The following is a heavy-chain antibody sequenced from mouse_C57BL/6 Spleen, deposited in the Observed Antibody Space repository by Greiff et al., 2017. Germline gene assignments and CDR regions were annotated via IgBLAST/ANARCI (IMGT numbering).Heavy chain of an antibody. CDR2: ISNGGGST. V-gene: IGHV5-12*01. Sequence: EVQRVESGGGLVQPGGSLKLSCAASGFTFSDYYMYWVRQTPEKRLEWVAYISNGGGSTYYPDTVKGRFTISRDNAKNTLYLQMNPLKSEDTAMYYCARPKTAQAPSWFAYWGQGTLVTVSA. CDR3: ARPKTAQAPSWFAY. CDR1: GFTFSDYY. J-gene: IGHJ3*01. D-gene: IGHD3-2*02.